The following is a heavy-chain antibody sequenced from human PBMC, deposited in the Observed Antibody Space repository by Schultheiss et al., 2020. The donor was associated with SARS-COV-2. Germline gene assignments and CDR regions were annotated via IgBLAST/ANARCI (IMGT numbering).Heavy chain of an antibody. CDR3: ARDEGWFDP. V-gene: IGHV4-39*07. Sequence: SETLSLTCIVSGGSISSGGNYWGWIRQPPGKGLDWIASVYYSGATYYNPSLKSRVTISVDTSKNQFSLKLSAVTAADTAVYYCARDEGWFDPWGQGTLVTVSS. J-gene: IGHJ5*02. CDR1: GGSISSGGNY. CDR2: VYYSGAT.